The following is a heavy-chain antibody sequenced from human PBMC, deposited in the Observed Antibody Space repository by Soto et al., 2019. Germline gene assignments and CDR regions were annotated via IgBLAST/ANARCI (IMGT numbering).Heavy chain of an antibody. CDR3: AWSIAARADWFDP. J-gene: IGHJ5*02. CDR2: IIPIFGTA. CDR1: GGTFSSYA. V-gene: IGHV1-69*13. Sequence: ASVKVSCKASGGTFSSYAISWVRQAPGQGLEWMGGIIPIFGTANYAQKFQGRVTITADESTSTAYMELSSLRSEDTAVYYCAWSIAARADWFDPWGQGTLVTVS. D-gene: IGHD6-6*01.